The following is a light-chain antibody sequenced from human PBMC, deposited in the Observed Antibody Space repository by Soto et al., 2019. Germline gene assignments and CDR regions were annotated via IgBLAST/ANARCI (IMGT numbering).Light chain of an antibody. V-gene: IGLV1-40*01. J-gene: IGLJ3*02. Sequence: QSVLTQPPSVSGAPGQRVTISCTGSSSNIGARYDVHWYQQLPGTAPKLLIYGNSNRPSGVPDRFSGSRSGTSASLAITGLQAEDEADYYCQSYDSSLSGWVFGGGTKL. CDR1: SSNIGARYD. CDR3: QSYDSSLSGWV. CDR2: GNS.